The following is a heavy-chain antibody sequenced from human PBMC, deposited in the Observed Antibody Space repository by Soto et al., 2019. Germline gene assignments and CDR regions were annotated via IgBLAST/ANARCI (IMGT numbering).Heavy chain of an antibody. CDR3: ARMYRGTSMDV. CDR2: IYYSGCT. J-gene: IGHJ6*02. D-gene: IGHD3-10*01. CDR1: GGSISSGGYY. V-gene: IGHV4-31*03. Sequence: QVQLQESGPGLVKPSQTLSLTCTVSGGSISSGGYYWSWIRQHPGKGLEWIGYIYYSGCTYYNPSXKSXVTISVDTSKNQFSLKLSSVTAADTAVYYCARMYRGTSMDVWGQGTTVTVSS.